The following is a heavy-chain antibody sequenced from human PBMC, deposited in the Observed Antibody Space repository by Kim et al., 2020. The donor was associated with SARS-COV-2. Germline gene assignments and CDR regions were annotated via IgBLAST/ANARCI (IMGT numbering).Heavy chain of an antibody. J-gene: IGHJ6*02. V-gene: IGHV3-30*18. CDR2: ISYDGSNK. CDR3: AKDLNLDFDWLFGPSYGMDV. CDR1: GFTFSSYG. D-gene: IGHD3-9*01. Sequence: GGSLRLSCAASGFTFSSYGMHWVRQAPGKGLEWVAVISYDGSNKYYADSVKGRFTISRDNSKNTLYLQMNSLRAEDTAVYYCAKDLNLDFDWLFGPSYGMDVWGQGTTVTVSS.